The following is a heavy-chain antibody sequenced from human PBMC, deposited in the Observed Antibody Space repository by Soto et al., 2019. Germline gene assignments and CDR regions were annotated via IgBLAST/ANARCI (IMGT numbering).Heavy chain of an antibody. D-gene: IGHD3-10*01. V-gene: IGHV1-8*01. CDR1: GYTFTSYD. CDR2: MNPNSGNT. Sequence: QVQLVQSGAEVKKPGASVKVSCKASGYTFTSYDINWVRQATGQGLEWMGWMNPNSGNTGYAQKFQGRVTMTRNTSISTAYMELSSLRSEDTAVYYCARENWPGGGDYYYYYMDVWGKGTTVTVSS. CDR3: ARENWPGGGDYYYYYMDV. J-gene: IGHJ6*03.